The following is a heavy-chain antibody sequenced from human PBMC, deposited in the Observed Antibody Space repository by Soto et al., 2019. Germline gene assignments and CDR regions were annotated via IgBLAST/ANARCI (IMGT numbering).Heavy chain of an antibody. J-gene: IGHJ4*02. CDR2: IYYSGST. CDR1: GGSISSYY. Sequence: QVQLQESGPGLVKPSETLSLTCTVSGGSISSYYWSWIRQPPGKGLEWIGYIYYSGSTNYNPSLKSRVTISVDTSKNQFSLKLSSVTAADTAVYYCARHGYSYGYSVHCDYWGQGTLVTVSS. V-gene: IGHV4-59*08. CDR3: ARHGYSYGYSVHCDY. D-gene: IGHD5-18*01.